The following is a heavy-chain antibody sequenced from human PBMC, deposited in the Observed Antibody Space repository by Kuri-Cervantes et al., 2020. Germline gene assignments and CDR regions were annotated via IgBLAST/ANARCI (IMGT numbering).Heavy chain of an antibody. CDR1: GYTFTSYD. V-gene: IGHV1-8*01. CDR2: MNPNSGNT. D-gene: IGHD5-12*01. CDR3: ARGVSGYDSPADYYYGMDV. J-gene: IGHJ6*02. Sequence: ASVKVSCKASGYTFTSYDINWVRQATGQGLEWMGWMNPNSGNTGYAQKFQGRVTMNRNTSISTAYMELSSLRSEDTAVYYCARGVSGYDSPADYYYGMDVWGQGTTVTVSS.